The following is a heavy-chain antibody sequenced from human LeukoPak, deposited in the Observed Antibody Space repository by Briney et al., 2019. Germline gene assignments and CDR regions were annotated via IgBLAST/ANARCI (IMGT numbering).Heavy chain of an antibody. CDR1: GFIVSTNS. V-gene: IGHV3-53*01. CDR3: ANSYYYGSGSYS. CDR2: IYSGGST. J-gene: IGHJ4*02. Sequence: GGSLRLSCAASGFIVSTNSMSWVRQAPGKGLEWVSVIYSGGSTYYADSVEGRFTISRDNSKNTLYLQMNSLRAEDTAVYYCANSYYYGSGSYSWGQGTLVTVSS. D-gene: IGHD3-10*01.